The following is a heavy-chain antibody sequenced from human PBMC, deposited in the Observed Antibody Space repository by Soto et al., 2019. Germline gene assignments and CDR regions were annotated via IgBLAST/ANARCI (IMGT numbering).Heavy chain of an antibody. CDR2: IYTSGST. Sequence: SETLSLTCTVSGGSISSYYWSWIRQPAGKGLEWIGRIYTSGSTNYNPSLKSRVTMSVDTSKNQFSLKLSSVTAADTAVYYCARGHSGYDSSYYGMDVWGQGTTVTVSS. CDR3: ARGHSGYDSSYYGMDV. J-gene: IGHJ6*02. CDR1: GGSISSYY. D-gene: IGHD5-12*01. V-gene: IGHV4-4*07.